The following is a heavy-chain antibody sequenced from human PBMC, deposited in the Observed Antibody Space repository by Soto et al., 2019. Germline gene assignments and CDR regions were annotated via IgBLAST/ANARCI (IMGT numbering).Heavy chain of an antibody. J-gene: IGHJ6*04. V-gene: IGHV1-69*13. Sequence: ASVKVSCKASGGTFSSYAISWVRQAPGQGLEWMGGIIPIFGTANYAQKFQGRVTITADESTSTAYMELSSLRSEDTAVYYCAGSVGRGGPYYYYGMDVWGKGTTVTVSS. CDR3: AGSVGRGGPYYYYGMDV. D-gene: IGHD3-10*01. CDR2: IIPIFGTA. CDR1: GGTFSSYA.